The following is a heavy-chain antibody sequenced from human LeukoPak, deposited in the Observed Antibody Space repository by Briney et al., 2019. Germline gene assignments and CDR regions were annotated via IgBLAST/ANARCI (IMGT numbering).Heavy chain of an antibody. Sequence: GESLKISCVASGYRFSDYWIGWVRQIPGKDLEWMALIFPGDSDLRYNPSFEGQVTISADKSITTAFLQWRSLKASDTATYYCVRRRGTYDNAYFDSWGQGTLVTVPS. CDR1: GYRFSDYW. CDR2: IFPGDSDL. V-gene: IGHV5-51*01. J-gene: IGHJ4*02. D-gene: IGHD1-1*01. CDR3: VRRRGTYDNAYFDS.